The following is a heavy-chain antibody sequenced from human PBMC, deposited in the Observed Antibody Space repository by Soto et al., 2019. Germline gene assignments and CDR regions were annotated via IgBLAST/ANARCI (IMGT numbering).Heavy chain of an antibody. J-gene: IGHJ4*02. CDR2: INGGGSSA. D-gene: IGHD5-12*01. CDR3: TRGGGYSGYEPFDY. Sequence: EVQLVESGGDLVQPGGSLRLSCAASGFSFSIFWMHWVRQSPGKGLVWVSSINGGGSSADYADSVKGRFTFSRDNAKNRVYLQMNSQRAEETAVYYCTRGGGYSGYEPFDYWGQGTLVTVSS. CDR1: GFSFSIFW. V-gene: IGHV3-74*01.